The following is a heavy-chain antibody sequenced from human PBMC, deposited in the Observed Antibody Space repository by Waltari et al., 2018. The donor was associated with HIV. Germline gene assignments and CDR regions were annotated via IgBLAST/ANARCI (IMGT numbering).Heavy chain of an antibody. CDR2: GSAYDWNR. V-gene: IGHV1-18*01. Sequence: VQLVQSGPEMKKLGASVKISCRASGFTFTNYGISWVRRAPGNGLEWKGWGSAYDWNRNLANKFKDRVTLTTEASTNTAYLELRRLRPDDTALYYCVRGGGTWLYDMYYYQGMDVWGRGTTVTVSS. CDR3: VRGGGTWLYDMYYYQGMDV. J-gene: IGHJ6*02. D-gene: IGHD3-10*01. CDR1: GFTFTNYG.